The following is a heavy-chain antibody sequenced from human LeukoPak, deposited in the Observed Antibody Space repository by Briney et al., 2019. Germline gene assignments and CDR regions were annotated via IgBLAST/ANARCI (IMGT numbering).Heavy chain of an antibody. CDR1: GGSISSGDYY. D-gene: IGHD1-26*01. CDR3: ARAGGSYEY. Sequence: SETLSLTCIVSGGSISSGDYYWSWIRQPPGKGLEWIGYFYYSGSTYYNPSLKSRVTISVDTSKNQFSLKLSSVTAADTAVYYCARAGGSYEYWGQGTLVTVSS. V-gene: IGHV4-30-4*01. J-gene: IGHJ4*02. CDR2: FYYSGST.